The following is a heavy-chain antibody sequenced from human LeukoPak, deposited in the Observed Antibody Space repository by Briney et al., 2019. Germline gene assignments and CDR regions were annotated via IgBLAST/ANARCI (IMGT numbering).Heavy chain of an antibody. CDR2: IYHTGST. V-gene: IGHV4-59*01. CDR1: GGSISSYY. CDR3: ARRGRNSSGWQDYL. Sequence: PSETLSLTCTVSGGSISSYYWSWIRQPPGKELGWIANIYHTGSTNNNPSLSSRVTISIDTAKNQFSLKLTSVTAADTAVYYCARRGRNSSGWQDYLWGQGTLVTVSS. J-gene: IGHJ4*02. D-gene: IGHD6-25*01.